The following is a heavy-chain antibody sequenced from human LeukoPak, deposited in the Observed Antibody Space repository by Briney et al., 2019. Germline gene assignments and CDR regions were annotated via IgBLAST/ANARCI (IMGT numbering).Heavy chain of an antibody. J-gene: IGHJ4*02. V-gene: IGHV1-18*04. Sequence: ASVKVSCKASGYTFTSYYMHWVRQAPGQGLEWMGWISAYNGNTNYAQKLQGRVTMTTDTSTSTAYMELSSLRSEDTAVYYCARGWLAETTVVTPYNYWGQGTLVTVSS. CDR3: ARGWLAETTVVTPYNY. D-gene: IGHD4-23*01. CDR2: ISAYNGNT. CDR1: GYTFTSYY.